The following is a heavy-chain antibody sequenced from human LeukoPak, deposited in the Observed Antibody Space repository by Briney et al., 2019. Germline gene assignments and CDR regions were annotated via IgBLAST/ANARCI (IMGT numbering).Heavy chain of an antibody. CDR1: GYTFTNFD. V-gene: IGHV1-8*01. D-gene: IGHD1-14*01. CDR3: ARAPMGPPALY. Sequence: ASVKVSCKASGYTFTNFDINWVRQAPGQGLEWMGFMNPISGNAGYAQKFQGRVTLTRDTSISTAYMELSSLRSEDTAFYYCARAPMGPPALYWGQGTLVTVSS. CDR2: MNPISGNA. J-gene: IGHJ4*02.